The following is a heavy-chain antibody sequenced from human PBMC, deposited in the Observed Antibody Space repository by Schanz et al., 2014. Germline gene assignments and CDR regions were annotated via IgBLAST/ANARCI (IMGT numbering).Heavy chain of an antibody. J-gene: IGHJ6*02. Sequence: QVQLQQWGAGLLKASETLSLTCAVYGGSSSDCYWSWIRQPPGKGLEWIGEINHSGGTNYNPSLKSRVTMSVDTSKNQFSLILTSVTAADTAVYYCARQERGIWGHNGMDVWGQGTTVTVSS. CDR3: ARQERGIWGHNGMDV. CDR1: GGSSSDCY. D-gene: IGHD2-15*01. CDR2: INHSGGT. V-gene: IGHV4-34*01.